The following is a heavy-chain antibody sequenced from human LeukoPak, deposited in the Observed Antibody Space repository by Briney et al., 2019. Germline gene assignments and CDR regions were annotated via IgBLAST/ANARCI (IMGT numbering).Heavy chain of an antibody. V-gene: IGHV5-51*01. J-gene: IGHJ3*02. D-gene: IGHD1-26*01. CDR3: ARQTISGSYFGSAFDI. CDR2: IYPGDSDT. Sequence: GESLKISCKGSGYSFTAYWIGWVRQMPGKGLEWMGIIYPGDSDTRYSPSFQGQVTISADKSISTAYLQWSSLKASDTAMYYCARQTISGSYFGSAFDIWGQGTMVTVSS. CDR1: GYSFTAYW.